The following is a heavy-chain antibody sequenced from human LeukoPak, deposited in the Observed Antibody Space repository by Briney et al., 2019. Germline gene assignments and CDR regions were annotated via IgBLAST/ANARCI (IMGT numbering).Heavy chain of an antibody. J-gene: IGHJ5*02. D-gene: IGHD6-13*01. Sequence: SETLSLTCTVSGGSIRNYYWSWTRQPPGKGLEWIGYMYYSGSTNYNPSLKSRVTISVDTSKNQFSLKLSSVTAADTAVYYCARDGSSWYGWFDPWGQGTLVTVSS. CDR2: MYYSGST. CDR1: GGSIRNYY. CDR3: ARDGSSWYGWFDP. V-gene: IGHV4-59*01.